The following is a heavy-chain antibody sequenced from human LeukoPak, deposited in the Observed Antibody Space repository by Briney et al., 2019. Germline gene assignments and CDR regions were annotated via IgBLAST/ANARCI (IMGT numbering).Heavy chain of an antibody. D-gene: IGHD3-3*01. CDR3: ARGSDFWSGYPLEYYMDV. CDR2: INHSGST. V-gene: IGHV4-34*01. J-gene: IGHJ6*03. Sequence: SETLSLTCAVYGGSFSGYYWSWIRQPPGKGLEWIGEINHSGSTNYNPSLKSRVTISVDTSKNQFSLKLSSVTAADTAVYYCARGSDFWSGYPLEYYMDVWGKGTTVTVSS. CDR1: GGSFSGYY.